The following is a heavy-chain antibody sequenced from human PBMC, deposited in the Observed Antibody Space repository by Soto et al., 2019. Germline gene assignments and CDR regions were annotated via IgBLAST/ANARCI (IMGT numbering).Heavy chain of an antibody. V-gene: IGHV1-69*13. D-gene: IGHD3-3*02. J-gene: IGHJ6*02. CDR3: ARDKDRQQLGGNYSYRLDV. Sequence: QVQLEQSGAEVKKHGSSVKVSCKASGGTFSTSAISWVRQAPGQGLAWMGGIMPIFRTPDYAQKFQGRVTITAEESTSTAYMELSGLRSDDTAVYYCARDKDRQQLGGNYSYRLDVWGQGTTVTVSS. CDR1: GGTFSTSA. CDR2: IMPIFRTP.